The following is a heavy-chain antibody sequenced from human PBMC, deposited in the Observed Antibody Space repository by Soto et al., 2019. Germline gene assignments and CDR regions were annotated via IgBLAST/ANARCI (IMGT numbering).Heavy chain of an antibody. Sequence: EVQLVESGGGLVRPGGSLRLSCAASGFTFSSYWMSWVRQAPGKGLEWVANIKQDGSEKYYVDSVKGRFTISRDNAKNSLYLQMNSLRAEDTAVYYCARDYFQWLAPDAFDIWGQGTMVTVSS. J-gene: IGHJ3*02. D-gene: IGHD6-19*01. V-gene: IGHV3-7*03. CDR2: IKQDGSEK. CDR1: GFTFSSYW. CDR3: ARDYFQWLAPDAFDI.